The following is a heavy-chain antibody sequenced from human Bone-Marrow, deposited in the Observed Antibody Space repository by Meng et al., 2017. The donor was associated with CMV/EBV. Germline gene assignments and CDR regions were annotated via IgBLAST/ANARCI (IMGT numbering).Heavy chain of an antibody. D-gene: IGHD5-18*01. CDR3: ARVRGTAMVFDY. Sequence: VKVSCKASGYTFTNYGISWVRQAPGQGLEWMGWISAYNGNTNYAQKFQDRVTMTTDTSTSTAYMELRSLRSDDTAVYYCARVRGTAMVFDYWGQGTLVTVSS. V-gene: IGHV1-18*01. CDR2: ISAYNGNT. CDR1: GYTFTNYG. J-gene: IGHJ4*02.